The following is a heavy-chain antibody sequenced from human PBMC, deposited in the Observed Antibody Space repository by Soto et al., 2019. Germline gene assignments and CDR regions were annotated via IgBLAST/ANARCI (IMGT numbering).Heavy chain of an antibody. D-gene: IGHD2-15*01. V-gene: IGHV4-39*07. CDR1: GGSISSSSYY. Sequence: SETLSLTCTVSGGSISSSSYYWGWIRQPPGKGLEWIGSIFYSGSTYYNPSLKSRVTISVDTSKNQFSLKLSSVTAADTAVYYCARRWGRSFDYWGQGTLVTVS. CDR2: IFYSGST. J-gene: IGHJ4*02. CDR3: ARRWGRSFDY.